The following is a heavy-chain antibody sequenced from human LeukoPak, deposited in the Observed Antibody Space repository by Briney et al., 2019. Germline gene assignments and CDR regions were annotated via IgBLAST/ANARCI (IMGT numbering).Heavy chain of an antibody. J-gene: IGHJ4*02. V-gene: IGHV4-39*01. CDR1: GGSISSTSSY. D-gene: IGHD1-26*01. CDR3: ARQVGSVSFVDY. CDR2: IYYSGST. Sequence: SETLSLTCTVSGGSISSTSSYWGWIRQPPGKGLEWIATIYYSGSTYYNASLKSRITIAVDTSKSQFSLKLSSVTAADTAVYYCARQVGSVSFVDYWGQGTLVTVSS.